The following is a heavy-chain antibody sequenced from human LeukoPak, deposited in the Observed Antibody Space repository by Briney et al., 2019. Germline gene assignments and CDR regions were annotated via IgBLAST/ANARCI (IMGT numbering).Heavy chain of an antibody. CDR2: ISAYNGNT. D-gene: IGHD3-22*01. V-gene: IGHV1-18*01. CDR3: ARRATLAPRRHYYDSSGSDDY. J-gene: IGHJ4*02. Sequence: ASVKVSCKASGYTFTSYGISWVRQAPGQGLEWMGWISAYNGNTNYAQKLQGRVTMTTDTSTSTAYMELRSLRSDDTAVYYCARRATLAPRRHYYDSSGSDDYWGQGTLVTVSS. CDR1: GYTFTSYG.